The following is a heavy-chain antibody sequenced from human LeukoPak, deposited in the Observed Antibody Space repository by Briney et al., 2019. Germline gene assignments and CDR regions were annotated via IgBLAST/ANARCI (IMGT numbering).Heavy chain of an antibody. V-gene: IGHV4-59*08. D-gene: IGHD6-19*01. CDR1: GGSISNYY. CDR3: ARQKGVAGREAVDY. Sequence: SETLSLTCTVSGGSISNYYWSWIRQPPGKGLEWIGYIYYNGSTIYNPSFESRLTISVDTSKNQFSLKLSSVTAADTAVYYCARQKGVAGREAVDYWGQGTLVTVSS. CDR2: IYYNGST. J-gene: IGHJ4*02.